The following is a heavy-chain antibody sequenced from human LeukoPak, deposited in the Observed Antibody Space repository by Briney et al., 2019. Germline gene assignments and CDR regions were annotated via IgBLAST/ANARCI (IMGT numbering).Heavy chain of an antibody. J-gene: IGHJ4*02. CDR3: AREGSGWYSDY. V-gene: IGHV3-21*01. D-gene: IGHD6-19*01. CDR1: GFTFSSYS. Sequence: GGSLRLSCAASGFTFSSYSMCWVRQAPGKGLEWVSSISLSSTYIYYADSLKGRFTISRDNAKNPLYLQMNSLRAEDTAVYYCAREGSGWYSDYWGQGTLVTVSS. CDR2: ISLSSTYI.